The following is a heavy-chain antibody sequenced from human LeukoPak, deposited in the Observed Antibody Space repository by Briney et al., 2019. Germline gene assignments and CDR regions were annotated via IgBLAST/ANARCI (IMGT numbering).Heavy chain of an antibody. CDR2: INPNSGGT. CDR3: AREDFYDSSGYYKNKEYFQH. D-gene: IGHD3-22*01. Sequence: ASVKVSCKASGYTFTGYYMHWVRQAPGQGHGWMGWINPNSGGTNYAQKFQGRVTMTRDTSISTAYMELSWLRSDDTAVYYCAREDFYDSSGYYKNKEYFQHWGQGTLVTVSS. J-gene: IGHJ1*01. V-gene: IGHV1-2*02. CDR1: GYTFTGYY.